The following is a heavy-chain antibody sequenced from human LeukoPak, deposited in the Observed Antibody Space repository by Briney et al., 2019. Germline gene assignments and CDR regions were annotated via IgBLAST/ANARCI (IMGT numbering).Heavy chain of an antibody. Sequence: GGSLRLSCAASGFTFSNAWMSWVRQAPGKGLEWVGRIKSKTDGGTTDYAAPVKGRFTISRDDSKNTLYLQMNSLKTEDTAVYYCTISDYGDYAFDYWGQGTLVTVSS. D-gene: IGHD4-17*01. J-gene: IGHJ4*02. V-gene: IGHV3-15*01. CDR3: TISDYGDYAFDY. CDR1: GFTFSNAW. CDR2: IKSKTDGGTT.